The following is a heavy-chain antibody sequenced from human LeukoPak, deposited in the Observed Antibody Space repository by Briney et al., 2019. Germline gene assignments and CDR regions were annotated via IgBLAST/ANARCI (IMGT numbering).Heavy chain of an antibody. Sequence: GGSLRLSCAASGFTFDDYGMSWVRQAPGKGLEWVSGINWNGGSTGYADSVKGRFTISRDNAKNSLFLQMNSLRDEDTAVYYCARDGQAGARYAQDYWGQGTLVTVSS. V-gene: IGHV3-20*04. CDR2: INWNGGST. J-gene: IGHJ4*02. CDR1: GFTFDDYG. CDR3: ARDGQAGARYAQDY. D-gene: IGHD1-26*01.